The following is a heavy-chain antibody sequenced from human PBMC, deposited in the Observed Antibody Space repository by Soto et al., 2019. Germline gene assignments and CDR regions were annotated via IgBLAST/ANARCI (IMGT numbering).Heavy chain of an antibody. CDR1: GFTFSRYC. CDR3: AKDLYSSQTYTYSCGMDV. V-gene: IGHV3-30*18. D-gene: IGHD3-16*01. J-gene: IGHJ6*02. CDR2: ISYDGSNK. Sequence: GGSLRLSGAASGFTFSRYCIHWVRQAPCKGLEWVAVISYDGSNKFYADSVKGRFTISRDNSKNTLYLQMNSLRAEDTSVYYCAKDLYSSQTYTYSCGMDVFGQGTTVTFSS.